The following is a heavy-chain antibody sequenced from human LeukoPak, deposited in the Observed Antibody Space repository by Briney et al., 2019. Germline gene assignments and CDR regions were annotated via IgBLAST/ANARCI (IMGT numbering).Heavy chain of an antibody. D-gene: IGHD1-1*01. CDR2: IYYSGST. J-gene: IGHJ3*02. V-gene: IGHV4-59*01. Sequence: SETLSLTCTVSGGSISSYYWSWSRQPPGKGVERIGYIYYSGSTNYNPSLKSRVTISVDTSKNQFSLKLSSVTAADTAVYYCATLPSSTTHDAFDIWGQGTMVTVSS. CDR1: GGSISSYY. CDR3: ATLPSSTTHDAFDI.